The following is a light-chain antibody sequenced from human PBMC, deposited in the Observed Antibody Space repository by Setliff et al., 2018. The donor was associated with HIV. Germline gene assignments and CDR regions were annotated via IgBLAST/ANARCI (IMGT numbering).Light chain of an antibody. CDR1: SSNVGKYDL. V-gene: IGLV2-14*02. Sequence: QSALAQPASVSGSPGQSITISCTGNSSNVGKYDLVSWYRQYPGKAPQLTIYEVSKRPSGVSKRFSGSKSGNTASLTISVLQAEDEADYFCSSYSKISTPPFVFGAGTKVTVL. J-gene: IGLJ1*01. CDR2: EVS. CDR3: SSYSKISTPPFV.